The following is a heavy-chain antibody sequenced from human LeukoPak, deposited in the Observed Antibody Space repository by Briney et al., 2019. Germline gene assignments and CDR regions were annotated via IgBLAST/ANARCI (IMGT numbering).Heavy chain of an antibody. D-gene: IGHD5-24*01. V-gene: IGHV4-34*01. CDR1: GGSFSGYY. J-gene: IGHJ4*02. Sequence: SETLSLTCTVSGGSFSGYYWSWIRQPPGKGLEWIGEINHSGSTNYNPSLKSRVTISVDTSKNQFSLKLSSVTAADTAVYYCARGRWLGMATTHYLDYWGQGTLVTVSS. CDR2: INHSGST. CDR3: ARGRWLGMATTHYLDY.